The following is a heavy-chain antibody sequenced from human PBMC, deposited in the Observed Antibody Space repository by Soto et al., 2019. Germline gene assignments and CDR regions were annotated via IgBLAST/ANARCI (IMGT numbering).Heavy chain of an antibody. D-gene: IGHD2-2*01. V-gene: IGHV3-30*18. Sequence: QVQLVESGGGVVQPGRSLRLSCAASGFTFSCYGMHWVRQAPGKGLEWVAVISYDGSNKYYADSVKGRFTISRDNSKNTLYLQMNSLRAEDTAVYYCAKDPLFCSSTSCYFYYYGMDVWGQGTTVTVSS. CDR3: AKDPLFCSSTSCYFYYYGMDV. CDR1: GFTFSCYG. CDR2: ISYDGSNK. J-gene: IGHJ6*02.